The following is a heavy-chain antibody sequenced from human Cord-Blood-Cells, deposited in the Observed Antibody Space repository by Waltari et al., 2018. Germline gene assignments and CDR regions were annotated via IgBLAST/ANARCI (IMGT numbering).Heavy chain of an antibody. D-gene: IGHD1-7*01. CDR3: ARGDNWNYYFDY. V-gene: IGHV1-69*06. CDR2: IIPIFGTG. CDR1: VGPFSRYP. Sequence: RISCKASVGPFSRYPITWVRQAPGQGLEWMGGIIPIFGTGNYAQKFQGRVTITADKSTSTAYMALSSLRSEDTAVYYCARGDNWNYYFDYWGQATLVSVSS. J-gene: IGHJ4*02.